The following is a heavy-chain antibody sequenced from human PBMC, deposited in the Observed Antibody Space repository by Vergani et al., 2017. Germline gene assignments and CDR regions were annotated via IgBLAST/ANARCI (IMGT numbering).Heavy chain of an antibody. CDR2: IIPIFGTA. CDR1: GGTFSSYA. V-gene: IGHV1-69*01. CDR3: AGGRRKKDIVVVPAAIPLYYYYYMDV. J-gene: IGHJ6*03. Sequence: QVQLVQSGAEVKKPGSSVKVSCKASGGTFSSYAISWVRQAPGQGLEWMGGIIPIFGTANYAQKFQGRVTITADESTSTASMELSSLRSEDTAVYYCAGGRRKKDIVVVPAAIPLYYYYYMDVWGKGTTVTVSS. D-gene: IGHD2-2*01.